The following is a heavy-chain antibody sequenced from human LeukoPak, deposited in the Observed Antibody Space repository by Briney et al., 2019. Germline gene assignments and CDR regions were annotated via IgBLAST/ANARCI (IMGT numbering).Heavy chain of an antibody. CDR2: IYHSGST. CDR1: GGSISSSNW. V-gene: IGHV4-4*02. CDR3: ARPRERVYYYGSGSYMDV. D-gene: IGHD3-10*01. J-gene: IGHJ6*03. Sequence: SETLSLTCAVSGGSISSSNWWSWVRQPPGKGLEWIGEIYHSGSTNYNPSLKSRVTISVDTSKNQFSLKLGSVTAADTAVYYCARPRERVYYYGSGSYMDVWGKGTTVTVSS.